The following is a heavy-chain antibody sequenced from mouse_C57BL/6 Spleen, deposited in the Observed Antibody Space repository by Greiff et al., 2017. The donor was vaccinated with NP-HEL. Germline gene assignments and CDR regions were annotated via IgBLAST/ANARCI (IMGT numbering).Heavy chain of an antibody. Sequence: VQLQQSGAELVKPGASVKISCKASGYAFSSYWMNWVKQRPGKGLEWIGQIYPGDGDTNYNGKFKGKATLTADKSSSTAYMQLSSLTSEDSAVYFCARGGSSYRYFDYWGKGTTLTVSS. CDR1: GYAFSSYW. V-gene: IGHV1-80*01. D-gene: IGHD1-1*01. CDR2: IYPGDGDT. J-gene: IGHJ2*01. CDR3: ARGGSSYRYFDY.